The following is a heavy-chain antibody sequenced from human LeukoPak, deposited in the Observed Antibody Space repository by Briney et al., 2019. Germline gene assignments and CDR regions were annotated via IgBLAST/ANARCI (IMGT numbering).Heavy chain of an antibody. CDR3: ARLWFGELKAPYYYYYGMDV. Sequence: ASVKVSRKASGYTFTSYGISWVRQAPGQGLEWMGWISAYNGNTNYAQKLQGRVTMTTDTSTSTAYMELRSLRSDDTAGYYCARLWFGELKAPYYYYYGMDVWGQGTTVTASS. J-gene: IGHJ6*02. CDR2: ISAYNGNT. D-gene: IGHD3-10*01. V-gene: IGHV1-18*01. CDR1: GYTFTSYG.